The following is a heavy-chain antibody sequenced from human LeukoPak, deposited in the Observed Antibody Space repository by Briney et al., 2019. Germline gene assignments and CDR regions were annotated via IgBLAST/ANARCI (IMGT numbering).Heavy chain of an antibody. Sequence: GGSLRLSCAASGFTFSSYSMNWVRQAPGKGLEWVSSISSSSSYIYYADSVKGRFTISRDNAKNSLYLQMNSLRAEDTAVYYCARDIGRFSPHAFDIWGQGTMVTVSS. CDR3: ARDIGRFSPHAFDI. V-gene: IGHV3-21*01. CDR1: GFTFSSYS. J-gene: IGHJ3*02. CDR2: ISSSSSYI. D-gene: IGHD3-3*01.